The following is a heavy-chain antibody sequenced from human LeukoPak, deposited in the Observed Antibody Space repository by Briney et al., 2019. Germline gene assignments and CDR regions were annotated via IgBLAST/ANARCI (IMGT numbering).Heavy chain of an antibody. CDR1: GGSISSSSYY. V-gene: IGHV4-39*01. J-gene: IGHJ4*02. CDR2: IYYSGST. D-gene: IGHD3-10*01. Sequence: PSETLSLTCTVSGGSISSSSYYWGWIRQPPGKGLEWIGSIYYSGSTYYNPSLKSRVTISVDTSKNQFSLKLCSVTAADTAVYYCARNYYGSGSYYIRPIDYWGQGTLVTVSS. CDR3: ARNYYGSGSYYIRPIDY.